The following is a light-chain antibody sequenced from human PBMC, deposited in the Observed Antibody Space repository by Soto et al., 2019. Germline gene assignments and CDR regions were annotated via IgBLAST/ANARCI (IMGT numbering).Light chain of an antibody. CDR2: DAS. V-gene: IGKV3-11*01. CDR3: QQRNNWPPIT. Sequence: EIVFTQSPGTLSLSPAYRATLSCRCSQSISTNLAWYQQKPGQAPRLLIYDASNRATGIPARFSGSGSGTDFTLTISSLEPGDFAVYYCQQRNNWPPITFGQGTRLEIK. CDR1: QSISTN. J-gene: IGKJ5*01.